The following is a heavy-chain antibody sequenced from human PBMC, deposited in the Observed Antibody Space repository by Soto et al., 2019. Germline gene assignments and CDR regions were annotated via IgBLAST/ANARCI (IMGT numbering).Heavy chain of an antibody. CDR2: ISYDGSNK. CDR3: ARDTSSTSYYYYGMDV. V-gene: IGHV3-30-3*01. D-gene: IGHD2-2*01. Sequence: GGSLRLSCAASGFTFSSYAMHWVRQAPGKGLEWVAVISYDGSNKYYADSVKGRFTISRDNSKNTLYLQMNSLRAEDAAVYYCARDTSSTSYYYYGMDVWGQGTTVTVSS. CDR1: GFTFSSYA. J-gene: IGHJ6*02.